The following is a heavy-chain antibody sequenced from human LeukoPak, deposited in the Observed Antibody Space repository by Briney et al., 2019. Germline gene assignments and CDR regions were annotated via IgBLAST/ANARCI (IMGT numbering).Heavy chain of an antibody. V-gene: IGHV4-39*01. D-gene: IGHD5-24*01. Sequence: SETLSLTCTVSGGSISSGSYYWGWVRQPPGKGLEWTGHIHYSGRTYYNPSLKSRVTISVDTSKNQFSLKLSSVTAADTAVYYCARQGDGYPLFYYFDYWGQGTLVTVSS. J-gene: IGHJ4*02. CDR3: ARQGDGYPLFYYFDY. CDR1: GGSISSGSYY. CDR2: IHYSGRT.